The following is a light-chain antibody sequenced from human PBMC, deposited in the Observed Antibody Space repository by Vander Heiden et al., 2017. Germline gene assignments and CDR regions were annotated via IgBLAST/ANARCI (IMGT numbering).Light chain of an antibody. CDR3: ATWDESLSAVV. J-gene: IGLJ2*01. CDR2: KNN. Sequence: QSVLSQPPSASGTPGQRVTISCSGTRYNIGGNFVYWYQQLPEAAPKVLNFKNNQRPSGVPDRFSGSKSGTSASLAISGLRSEDEADYYCATWDESLSAVVFGGGTKLTVL. CDR1: RYNIGGNF. V-gene: IGLV1-47*01.